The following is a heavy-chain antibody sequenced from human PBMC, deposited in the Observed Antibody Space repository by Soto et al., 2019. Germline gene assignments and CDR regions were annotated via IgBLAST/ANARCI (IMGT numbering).Heavy chain of an antibody. CDR2: IYSGGST. D-gene: IGHD3-16*01. CDR1: GFTVSTKY. J-gene: IGHJ4*02. V-gene: IGHV3-66*01. CDR3: ARDPWAADY. Sequence: EVQLVESGGGLVQPGGSLRLSCAASGFTVSTKYMSWVRQAPGKGLEWVSVIYSGGSTFYADSGRGRFTISRDNSKNTVNLQMKSLRAEDTAVYYCARDPWAADYWGQGTLVTVSS.